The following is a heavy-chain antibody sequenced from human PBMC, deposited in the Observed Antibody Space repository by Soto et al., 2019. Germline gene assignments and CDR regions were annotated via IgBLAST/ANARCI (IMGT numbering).Heavy chain of an antibody. Sequence: PGGSLRLSCAASGFTFSSYSMNWVRQAPGKGLEWVSSISSSGSTIYYADSVKGRFTISRDNAKNSLYLQMNSLRAEDTAVYYCARERYSSSWSDAFDIWGQGTMVTVSS. D-gene: IGHD6-13*01. CDR1: GFTFSSYS. J-gene: IGHJ3*02. CDR2: ISSSGSTI. V-gene: IGHV3-48*04. CDR3: ARERYSSSWSDAFDI.